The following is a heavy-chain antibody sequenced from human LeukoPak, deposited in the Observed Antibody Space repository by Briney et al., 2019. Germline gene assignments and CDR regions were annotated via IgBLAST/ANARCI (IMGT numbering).Heavy chain of an antibody. CDR1: GFTFSDYG. Sequence: GGSLRLSCAASGFTFSDYGMHWVRQAPGKGLEWVAVIANDGRDKKYADSVRVRFTISRDNSKNTVYLQMNSLRAEDTAVFYCVKDMKIKAAGYYFDYWGQGTLVTVSS. V-gene: IGHV3-30*18. CDR3: VKDMKIKAAGYYFDY. CDR2: IANDGRDK. D-gene: IGHD6-13*01. J-gene: IGHJ4*02.